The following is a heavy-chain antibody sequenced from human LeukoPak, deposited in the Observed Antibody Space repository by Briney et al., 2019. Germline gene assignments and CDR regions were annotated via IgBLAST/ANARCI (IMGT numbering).Heavy chain of an antibody. CDR3: YGQWLRFEDPPDAFDI. Sequence: GGSLRLSCAASGFTFSSYVMSWFRQAPGKGLEWVAVISYDGSNKYYADSVKGRFTISRDNSKNTLYLQMNSLRAEDTAVYYCYGQWLRFEDPPDAFDIWGQGTMVTVSS. CDR1: GFTFSSYV. CDR2: ISYDGSNK. D-gene: IGHD5-12*01. V-gene: IGHV3-30*03. J-gene: IGHJ3*02.